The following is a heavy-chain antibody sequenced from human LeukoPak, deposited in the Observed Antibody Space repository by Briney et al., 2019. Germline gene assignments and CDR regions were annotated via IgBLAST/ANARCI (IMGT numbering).Heavy chain of an antibody. CDR2: ISGRSSTI. D-gene: IGHD1-26*01. Sequence: GGSLRLSCAASAFIFSDYSMNWVRQAPGKGLEWISYISGRSSTIYYADSVRGRFTISRDNAKNSMYLRMNSLRDEDTAVYYCARDRLTSGSYFFDYWGQGTLVTVSS. CDR3: ARDRLTSGSYFFDY. J-gene: IGHJ4*02. CDR1: AFIFSDYS. V-gene: IGHV3-48*02.